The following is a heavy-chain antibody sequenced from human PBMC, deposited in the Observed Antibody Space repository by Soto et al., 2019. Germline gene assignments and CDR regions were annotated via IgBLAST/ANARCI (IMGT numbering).Heavy chain of an antibody. J-gene: IGHJ4*02. Sequence: QVQLQESGPGLVKPSQTLSLTCTVSGGSINSGGYCWSWIRQHPGKGLDWIGCISYGGRTSYNPSLRSRVTWSVDTSKNLFALKLTFLTAEDAAVYYCSRGILVWGQGALITVSS. V-gene: IGHV4-31*03. CDR3: SRGILV. CDR1: GGSINSGGYC. CDR2: ISYGGRT. D-gene: IGHD5-18*01.